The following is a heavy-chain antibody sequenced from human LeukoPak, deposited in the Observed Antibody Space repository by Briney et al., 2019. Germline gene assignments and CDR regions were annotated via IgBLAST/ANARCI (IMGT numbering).Heavy chain of an antibody. J-gene: IGHJ4*02. D-gene: IGHD1-26*01. CDR1: GLTFSSYA. CDR2: ISGSGGST. V-gene: IGHV3-23*01. CDR3: AKEMEVGATSDY. Sequence: PGGSLRLSCAASGLTFSSYAMSWVRQAPGKGXXXVSAISGSGGSTYYADSVKGRFTISRDNSKNTLYLQMNSLRAEDTAVYYCAKEMEVGATSDYWGQGTLVTVSS.